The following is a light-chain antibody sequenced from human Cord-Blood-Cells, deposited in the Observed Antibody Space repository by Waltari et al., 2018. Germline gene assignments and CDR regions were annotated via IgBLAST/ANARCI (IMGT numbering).Light chain of an antibody. V-gene: IGLV2-8*01. CDR3: SSYAGSNNYV. CDR2: DVS. J-gene: IGLJ1*01. CDR1: SSDVGGYNY. Sequence: QSALTQPPSASGSPGQSVTISCTGTSSDVGGYNYVSWYQQHPGKAPKLMNYDVSNRPSGVPDRFSGSKSGNTASLTVSGLQAEDEADYYCSSYAGSNNYVFGTGTKVTVL.